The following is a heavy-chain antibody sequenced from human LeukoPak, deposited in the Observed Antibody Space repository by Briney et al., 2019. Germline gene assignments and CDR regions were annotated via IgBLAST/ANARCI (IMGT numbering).Heavy chain of an antibody. V-gene: IGHV1-24*01. CDR3: ATDETFDY. Sequence: ASVKVSCKAPGYTFTSYYMHWVRQAPGKGLEWMGGFDPEDGETIYAQKFQGRVTMTEDTSTDTAYMELSSLRSEDTAVYYCATDETFDYWGQGTLVTVSS. CDR2: FDPEDGET. J-gene: IGHJ4*02. CDR1: GYTFTSYY.